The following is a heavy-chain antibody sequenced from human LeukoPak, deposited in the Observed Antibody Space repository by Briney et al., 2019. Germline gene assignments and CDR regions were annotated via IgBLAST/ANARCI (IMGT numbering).Heavy chain of an antibody. CDR2: IIVSGGST. D-gene: IGHD2-15*01. V-gene: IGHV3-23*01. Sequence: GGSLRPSCEAPGFTFTSYAMSWVRRPPGRGLGWASAIIVSGGSTYYADSVKGRFTISRDISMNTLHLQMNSLRGEDTAVYYCARDRRGVASATSDSYYFDYWGQGTLVTVSS. CDR1: GFTFTSYA. CDR3: ARDRRGVASATSDSYYFDY. J-gene: IGHJ4*02.